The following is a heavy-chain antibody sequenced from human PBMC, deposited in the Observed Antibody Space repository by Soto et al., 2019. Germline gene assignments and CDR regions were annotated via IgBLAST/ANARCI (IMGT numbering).Heavy chain of an antibody. J-gene: IGHJ4*02. CDR2: FYPGDATT. CDR1: GYRFSSFW. V-gene: IGHV5-51*01. Sequence: GESLKISCKLSGYRFSSFWFYCVRQKPRTGPEMMGLFYPGDATTIYSPSFQGRLTISFDMSISTAHLQWYDLKASDSAMYYCARHIGAYYDDNGYPYFDYWGQGT. D-gene: IGHD3-22*01. CDR3: ARHIGAYYDDNGYPYFDY.